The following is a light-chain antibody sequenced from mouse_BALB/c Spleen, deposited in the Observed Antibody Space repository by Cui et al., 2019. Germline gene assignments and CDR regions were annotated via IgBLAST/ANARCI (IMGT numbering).Light chain of an antibody. V-gene: IGKV12-46*01. Sequence: DIQMTKSPASLSVSVGKTVTITCRASENIYSNLAWYQQKQGKSPQLLVYAATNLADGVPSRFSGSGSGTQYSLKINSLQSEDFGSYYCQHFWGTPWTFGGGTKLEIK. CDR2: AAT. J-gene: IGKJ1*01. CDR1: ENIYSN. CDR3: QHFWGTPWT.